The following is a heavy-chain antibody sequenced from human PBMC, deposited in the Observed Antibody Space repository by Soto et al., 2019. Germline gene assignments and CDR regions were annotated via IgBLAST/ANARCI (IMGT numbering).Heavy chain of an antibody. Sequence: ASVKVSCKASGYTFTSYGISWVRQAPGQGLEWMRWISAYNGNTNYAQKLQGRVTMTTDTSTSTAYMELRSLRSDDTAVYYCARFRAYSSGWFNTNTEYFQHWGQGTLVTVSS. CDR2: ISAYNGNT. CDR3: ARFRAYSSGWFNTNTEYFQH. J-gene: IGHJ1*01. V-gene: IGHV1-18*01. D-gene: IGHD6-19*01. CDR1: GYTFTSYG.